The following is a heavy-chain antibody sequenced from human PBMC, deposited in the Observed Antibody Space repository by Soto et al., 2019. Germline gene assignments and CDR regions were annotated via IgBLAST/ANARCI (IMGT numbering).Heavy chain of an antibody. J-gene: IGHJ5*02. CDR2: IGDSSGSI. CDR3: AEGGYCSGGTCYRDRYNWFAP. Sequence: EVQLLESGGRLVQPRGSLRLSCAASGFTFSSYAMNWVRQAPGKGLEWVSSIGDSSGSIYYADSVKGRFTISRDNSKNTLSLQMNSVRADDTAVYYCAEGGYCSGGTCYRDRYNWFAPWGQRTLVTVSA. V-gene: IGHV3-23*01. CDR1: GFTFSSYA. D-gene: IGHD2-15*01.